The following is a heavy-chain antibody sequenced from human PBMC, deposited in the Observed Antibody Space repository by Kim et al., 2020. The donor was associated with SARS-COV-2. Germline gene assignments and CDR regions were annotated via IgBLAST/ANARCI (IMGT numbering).Heavy chain of an antibody. CDR3: ARASSGWYSPAFDY. D-gene: IGHD6-19*01. V-gene: IGHV7-4-1*02. J-gene: IGHJ4*02. Sequence: AQGFTGRFVFSLDTSVSTAYLQISSLKAEDTAVYYCARASSGWYSPAFDYWGQGTLVTVSS.